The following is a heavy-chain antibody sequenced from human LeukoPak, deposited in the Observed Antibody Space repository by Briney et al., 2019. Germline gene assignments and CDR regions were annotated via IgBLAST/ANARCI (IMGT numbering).Heavy chain of an antibody. V-gene: IGHV3-23*01. CDR1: GFTFSSYA. J-gene: IGHJ3*02. Sequence: PGGSLRLSCAASGFTFSSYAMSWVRQAPGKGLEWVSVISGSGGSTYYADSVKGRFTISRDNSKNTLYLQMNSLRAEDTAVYYCAKGDSGSYGALDIWGQGTMVTVSS. CDR3: AKGDSGSYGALDI. CDR2: ISGSGGST. D-gene: IGHD1-26*01.